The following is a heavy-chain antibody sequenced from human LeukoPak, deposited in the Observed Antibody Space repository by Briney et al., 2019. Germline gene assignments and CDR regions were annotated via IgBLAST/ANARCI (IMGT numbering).Heavy chain of an antibody. CDR2: IHGNNGGM. J-gene: IGHJ4*02. D-gene: IGHD1-26*01. Sequence: ASVKVSCKASGYSFTDYYIHWVRQAPGQGLEWMGWIHGNNGGMNYAQKFQGRVTMTRDTSISTAYMELSRLRSDDTAVYYCAREEATIDYWGQGTLVTVSS. CDR1: GYSFTDYY. V-gene: IGHV1-2*02. CDR3: AREEATIDY.